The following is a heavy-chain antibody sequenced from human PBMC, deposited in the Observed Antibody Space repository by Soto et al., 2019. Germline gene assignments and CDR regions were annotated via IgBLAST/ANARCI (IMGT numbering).Heavy chain of an antibody. J-gene: IGHJ4*02. V-gene: IGHV3-21*06. CDR2: ISGNGAYV. Sequence: RLSCEASGFTFNIYTINWVRQAPGKGLQWVSSISGNGAYVYYADSVRGRFAVSRDNAKNSVFLLMDSLRPEDTGVYFCTRGPDYWGQGTLVTVSS. CDR1: GFTFNIYT. CDR3: TRGPDY.